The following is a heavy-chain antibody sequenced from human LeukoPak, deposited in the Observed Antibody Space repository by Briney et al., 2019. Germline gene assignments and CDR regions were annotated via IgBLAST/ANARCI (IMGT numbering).Heavy chain of an antibody. CDR3: ARAGWSSLNFFDY. Sequence: GGSLRLSCAASGFTFSSYSMNWVRQAPGKGLEWVSYISFSSSTIYYADSVKGRFTISRDNAKNSLYLQMNSLRVEDTAVYYCARAGWSSLNFFDYWGQGTLVTVSS. CDR2: ISFSSSTI. CDR1: GFTFSSYS. D-gene: IGHD6-19*01. V-gene: IGHV3-48*01. J-gene: IGHJ4*02.